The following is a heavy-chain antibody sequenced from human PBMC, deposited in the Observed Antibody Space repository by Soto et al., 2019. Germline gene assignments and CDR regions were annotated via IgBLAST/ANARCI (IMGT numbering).Heavy chain of an antibody. D-gene: IGHD2-8*01. CDR2: MSYDGSNK. CDR3: AKVREDIVLLVALDY. J-gene: IGHJ4*02. V-gene: IGHV3-30*18. Sequence: GGSVRLSCAASGFTFSDYGMHWVRQAPGKGLEWVAVMSYDGSNKYYADSVKGRFTISRDNSKNTLYLQMNRLRDEDTAVYYCAKVREDIVLLVALDYWGQGTQVTVSS. CDR1: GFTFSDYG.